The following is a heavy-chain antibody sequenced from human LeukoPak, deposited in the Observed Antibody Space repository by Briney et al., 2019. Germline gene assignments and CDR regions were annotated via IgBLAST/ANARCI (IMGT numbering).Heavy chain of an antibody. CDR3: ARYQGGLDY. CDR1: GGSISTYY. V-gene: IGHV4-59*01. CDR2: IDYTGTT. J-gene: IGHJ4*02. D-gene: IGHD2-2*01. Sequence: SETLSLTFTVSGGSISTYYWNWIRQPPGKGLEWIGYIDYTGTTNYNPSLRSRLTISVDTSKNQFSLKLTSVTAADTAVYYCARYQGGLDYWGLGTLVTVSS.